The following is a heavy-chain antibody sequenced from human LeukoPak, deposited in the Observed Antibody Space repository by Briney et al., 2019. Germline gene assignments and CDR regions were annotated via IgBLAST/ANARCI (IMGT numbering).Heavy chain of an antibody. J-gene: IGHJ4*02. V-gene: IGHV3-21*01. CDR3: ARGQKAHFDY. CDR2: ISSSSSYI. CDR1: AFTFSSYS. Sequence: AGRSLRLSCPASAFTFSSYSMNSVRQAPGKGLEWVSYISSSSSYIYYADSVRGRFTISRDNAKNSLYLQMNSLRAEDTAVYYCARGQKAHFDYWGQGTLVTVSS.